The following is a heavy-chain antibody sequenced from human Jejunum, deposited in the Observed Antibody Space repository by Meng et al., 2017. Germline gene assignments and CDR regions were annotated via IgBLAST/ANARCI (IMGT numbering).Heavy chain of an antibody. D-gene: IGHD5-12*01. CDR2: ISVYNGDT. Sequence: ASVKVSCKASGYTFINYGISWVRQAPGQGLEWLGWISVYNGDTNNAQKLQGRLTMTTDITTNTVSMELRSLRSDDTAVYYCAREGQSVASNGCDHWGQGTLVTVSS. J-gene: IGHJ5*02. CDR1: GYTFINYG. V-gene: IGHV1-18*01. CDR3: AREGQSVASNGCDH.